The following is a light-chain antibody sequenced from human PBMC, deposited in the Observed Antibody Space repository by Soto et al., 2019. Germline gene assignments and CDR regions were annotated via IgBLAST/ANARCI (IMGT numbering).Light chain of an antibody. Sequence: DIQMTQSPSTLSASVGERVTITCRAIQSISDWLAWYQQKPGKAPNLLXYKASSLESGVPSRCRGSGSGTEFTLTISSLQPDDLETYYCQQYNSNPLTFGGGTKVDIK. CDR3: QQYNSNPLT. V-gene: IGKV1-5*03. CDR2: KAS. CDR1: QSISDW. J-gene: IGKJ4*01.